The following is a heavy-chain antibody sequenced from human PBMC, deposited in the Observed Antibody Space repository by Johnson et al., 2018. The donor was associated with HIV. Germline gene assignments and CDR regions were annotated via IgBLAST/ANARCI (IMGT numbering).Heavy chain of an antibody. D-gene: IGHD1-26*01. J-gene: IGHJ3*02. CDR3: AKAVGGYAFDI. CDR2: IKLDGSEK. CDR1: GFTFSSYW. Sequence: MQLVESGGGLVQPGGSLRLSCAASGFTFSSYWMSWVRQAPGKGLEWVANIKLDGSEKYYGDSVKGRFTISRDNSKNTLYLQMNSLRVEDTAVYYCAKAVGGYAFDIWGQGTMVTVSS. V-gene: IGHV3-7*01.